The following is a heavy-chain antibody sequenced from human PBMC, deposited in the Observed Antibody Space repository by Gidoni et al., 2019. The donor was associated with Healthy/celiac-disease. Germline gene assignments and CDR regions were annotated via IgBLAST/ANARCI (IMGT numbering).Heavy chain of an antibody. Sequence: QVQLVESGGGVVQPGRSLRLSCAASGFPFSSYGMHWVRQAPGTGLEWVAVIWYDGSNKYYADSVKGRFTISRDNSKNTLYLQMNSLRAEDTAVYYCARNLKSYSSGWYDYWGQGTLVTVSS. J-gene: IGHJ4*02. CDR2: IWYDGSNK. D-gene: IGHD6-19*01. CDR3: ARNLKSYSSGWYDY. V-gene: IGHV3-33*01. CDR1: GFPFSSYG.